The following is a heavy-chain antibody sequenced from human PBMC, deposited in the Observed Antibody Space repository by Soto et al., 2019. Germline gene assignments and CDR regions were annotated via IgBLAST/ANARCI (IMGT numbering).Heavy chain of an antibody. CDR2: ISYDGSNK. J-gene: IGHJ6*03. D-gene: IGHD6-6*01. Sequence: PGGSLRLSCAASEFTFSGRSVHWVRQAPGKGLEWVAVISYDGSNKYYADSVKGRFTISRDNSKNTLYLQMNSLRAEDTAVYYCAKDRRPYYMDVWGKGTTVTVSS. CDR3: AKDRRPYYMDV. CDR1: EFTFSGRS. V-gene: IGHV3-30*18.